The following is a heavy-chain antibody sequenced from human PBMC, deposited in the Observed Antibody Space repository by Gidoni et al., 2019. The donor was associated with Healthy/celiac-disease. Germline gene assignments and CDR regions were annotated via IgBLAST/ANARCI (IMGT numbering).Heavy chain of an antibody. CDR2: IYYSGST. CDR3: AREGWLQPNDY. Sequence: QLQLQESGPGLVKPSATLSLTCPVSGGSIRSSDYYWGWIRQPPGKGLEWIGSIYYSGSTYYNPSLKSRVTISVDTSKNQFSLKLSSVTAADTAVYYCAREGWLQPNDYWGQGTLVTVSS. D-gene: IGHD5-12*01. V-gene: IGHV4-39*02. J-gene: IGHJ4*02. CDR1: GGSIRSSDYY.